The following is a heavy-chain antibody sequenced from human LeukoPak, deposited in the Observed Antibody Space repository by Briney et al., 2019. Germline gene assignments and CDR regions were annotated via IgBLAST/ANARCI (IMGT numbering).Heavy chain of an antibody. V-gene: IGHV3-33*01. CDR1: GFTFSAYG. D-gene: IGHD6-19*01. J-gene: IGHJ4*02. CDR2: IWCDGTNK. Sequence: GRSLRLSCAVSGFTFSAYGMHWVRQAPGKGLEWVAVIWCDGTNKYYADSVEGRFTISRDNSKNTLYLQMNSLRAEDTAVYYCARTRYNSGGGDYWGQGTPVTVSP. CDR3: ARTRYNSGGGDY.